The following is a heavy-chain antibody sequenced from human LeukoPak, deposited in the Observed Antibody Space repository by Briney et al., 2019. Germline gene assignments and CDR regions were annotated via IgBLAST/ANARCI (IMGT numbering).Heavy chain of an antibody. CDR1: GFSFSDYW. Sequence: GGSLRLSCAGSGFSFSDYWMSWVRQAPGKGLEWVAVISYDGSNKYYADSVKGRFTISRDNSKNTLYLQMNSLRAEDTAVYYCAKDNVEGGYSYGPPDYWGQGTLVSVSS. CDR2: ISYDGSNK. J-gene: IGHJ4*02. D-gene: IGHD5-18*01. V-gene: IGHV3-30*18. CDR3: AKDNVEGGYSYGPPDY.